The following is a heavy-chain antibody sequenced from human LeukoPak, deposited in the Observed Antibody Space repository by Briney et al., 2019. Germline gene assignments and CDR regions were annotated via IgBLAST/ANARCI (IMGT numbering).Heavy chain of an antibody. D-gene: IGHD1-14*01. Sequence: GGSLRLSCAASGFTLNTYSMIWVRQAPGKGLEWVSSISSGSGYIYYADSVKGRFTISRDNAKSSLYLQMNSLRVEDTAVYYCARVSEPHFSYYNGMDVWGQGTTVTVSS. CDR3: ARVSEPHFSYYNGMDV. V-gene: IGHV3-21*01. J-gene: IGHJ6*02. CDR2: ISSGSGYI. CDR1: GFTLNTYS.